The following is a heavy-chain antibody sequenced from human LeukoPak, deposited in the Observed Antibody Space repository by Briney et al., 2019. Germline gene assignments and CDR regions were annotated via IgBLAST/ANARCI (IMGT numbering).Heavy chain of an antibody. CDR1: GFTFSSYA. V-gene: IGHV3-30*04. Sequence: AESLRLPCAASGFTFSSYAMHWVRQAPRQGLELVAVISYDGSNKYYADSVQGRFTLSRDNSKTRLSLQMNSLRAEDTAVYYCARDFRKRIAAAGTFDYWGQGNLVTVSS. D-gene: IGHD6-13*01. J-gene: IGHJ4*02. CDR2: ISYDGSNK. CDR3: ARDFRKRIAAAGTFDY.